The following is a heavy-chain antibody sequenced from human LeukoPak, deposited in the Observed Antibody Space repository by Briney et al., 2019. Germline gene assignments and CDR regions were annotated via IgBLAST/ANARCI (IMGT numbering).Heavy chain of an antibody. Sequence: NPSETLSLTCTVSGGSISSSSYYWGWIRQPPGKGLEWIGSIYYSGSTYYNPSLKSRVTISVDTSKNQFSLKLSSVTAADTAVYYCARDAVSIYCSSTSCPTGYYYYMDVWGKGTTVTVSS. CDR3: ARDAVSIYCSSTSCPTGYYYYMDV. J-gene: IGHJ6*03. CDR1: GGSISSSSYY. CDR2: IYYSGST. D-gene: IGHD2-2*01. V-gene: IGHV4-39*02.